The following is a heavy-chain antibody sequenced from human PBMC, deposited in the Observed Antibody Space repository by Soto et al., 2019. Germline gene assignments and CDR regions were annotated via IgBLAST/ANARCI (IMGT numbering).Heavy chain of an antibody. CDR1: GGSVSSGGYS. J-gene: IGHJ5*02. Sequence: QVQLQESGSRLVRPSQPLSLTCSVSGGSVSSGGYSWSWIRQAPGKGLEWIGFISPSGRPAYNPSLKSRVSISVDTSKNQISLELASVTAADTAGYYCTRGVLAWGPGTLVTVSS. CDR2: ISPSGRP. CDR3: TRGVLA. V-gene: IGHV4-30-2*01. D-gene: IGHD3-10*01.